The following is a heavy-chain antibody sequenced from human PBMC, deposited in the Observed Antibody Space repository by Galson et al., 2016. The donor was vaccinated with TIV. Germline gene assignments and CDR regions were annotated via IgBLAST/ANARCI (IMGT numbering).Heavy chain of an antibody. V-gene: IGHV3-9*01. CDR1: GFTFEEYA. D-gene: IGHD2-15*01. J-gene: IGHJ3*02. Sequence: SLRLSCAGSGFTFEEYAMHWVRQAPGKGLEWVSGINWNSDKVGYADFVKGRFTISRDNAKNSLYLQMRSLRVEDTALYYCAKTNIYLRTVVGDGAFDSWGQGTLVTVSS. CDR2: INWNSDKV. CDR3: AKTNIYLRTVVGDGAFDS.